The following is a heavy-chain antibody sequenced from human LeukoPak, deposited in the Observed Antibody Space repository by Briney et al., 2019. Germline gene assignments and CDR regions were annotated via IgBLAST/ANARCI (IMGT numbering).Heavy chain of an antibody. V-gene: IGHV1-3*01. CDR3: AREDTAILSFDY. J-gene: IGHJ4*02. Sequence: VASVKVSCKASGYTFTSYAMHWVRQAPGQRLEWMGWINAGNGNTKYSQKFQGRVTITRDTSASTAYMELSSLRSEDTAVYYCAREDTAILSFDYWGQGTLVTVSS. CDR2: INAGNGNT. D-gene: IGHD5-18*01. CDR1: GYTFTSYA.